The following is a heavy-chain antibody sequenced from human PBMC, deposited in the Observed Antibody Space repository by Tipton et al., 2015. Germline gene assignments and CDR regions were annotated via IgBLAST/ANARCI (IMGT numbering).Heavy chain of an antibody. J-gene: IGHJ4*02. Sequence: SLRLSCAASGFTFSDYYMSWIRQAPGKGLEWVSYITTSGNHIYYADSVKGRFTISRDNAKNSLYLQMNSLRAEDTAVYYCARVLPFYYGSGSYYNNWGQGTLVTVSS. CDR2: ITTSGNHI. D-gene: IGHD3-10*01. CDR1: GFTFSDYY. V-gene: IGHV3-11*01. CDR3: ARVLPFYYGSGSYYNN.